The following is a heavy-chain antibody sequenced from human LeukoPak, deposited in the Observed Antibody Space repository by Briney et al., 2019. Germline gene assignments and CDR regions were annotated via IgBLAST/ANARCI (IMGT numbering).Heavy chain of an antibody. D-gene: IGHD1-26*01. CDR3: ARDDGGSYPFDY. J-gene: IGHJ4*02. CDR2: ISSSSSYI. CDR1: GFTFSSYS. V-gene: IGHV3-21*01. Sequence: GGSLRLSCAASGFTFSSYSMNWVRQAPGKGLEWVSSISSSSSYIYYADSVKGRFTISRDNAKNSLYLQMNSLRAEDTAVYYCARDDGGSYPFDYWGQGTLVTVSS.